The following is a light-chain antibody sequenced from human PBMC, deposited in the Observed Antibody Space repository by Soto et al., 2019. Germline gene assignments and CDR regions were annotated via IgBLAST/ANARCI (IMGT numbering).Light chain of an antibody. V-gene: IGKV3-15*01. CDR1: QSVSSS. CDR2: GTY. J-gene: IGKJ4*01. Sequence: EIVMPQSPATLSVSAGERVTLSCRASQSVSSSLAWYQQKPGQAPRLLIYGTYTRATGTPARFSGSGSGTEFTLTISSLQSEDFAVYYCQQYNNWPPLTFGGGTKVEIK. CDR3: QQYNNWPPLT.